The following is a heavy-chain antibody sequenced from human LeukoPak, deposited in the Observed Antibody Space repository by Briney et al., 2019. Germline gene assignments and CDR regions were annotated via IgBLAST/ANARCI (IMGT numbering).Heavy chain of an antibody. Sequence: PGGSLRLSCAASGFTFSSYSMNWVRQAPGKGLEWVSSISSSSSYIYYADSVKGRFTISRDNAKNSLYLQMNSLRAEDTAVYYCARDPRPYSSSWPYYFDYWSQGTLVTVSS. CDR1: GFTFSSYS. V-gene: IGHV3-21*01. D-gene: IGHD6-13*01. CDR3: ARDPRPYSSSWPYYFDY. CDR2: ISSSSSYI. J-gene: IGHJ4*02.